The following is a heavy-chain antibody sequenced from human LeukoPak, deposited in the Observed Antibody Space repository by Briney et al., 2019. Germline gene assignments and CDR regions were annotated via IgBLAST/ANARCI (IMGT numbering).Heavy chain of an antibody. Sequence: GGSLRLSCAASGFTFSSYGMHWVLQAPGKGLEWVAIQRYDGRNKNYADSVKGRFTISRDNSKNTLYLQMNSLRAEDTAVYYCARDVDEQMYCRSSGCSGGAFDIWGQGTMVTVSS. CDR2: QRYDGRNK. D-gene: IGHD2-2*01. CDR1: GFTFSSYG. CDR3: ARDVDEQMYCRSSGCSGGAFDI. V-gene: IGHV3-30*02. J-gene: IGHJ3*02.